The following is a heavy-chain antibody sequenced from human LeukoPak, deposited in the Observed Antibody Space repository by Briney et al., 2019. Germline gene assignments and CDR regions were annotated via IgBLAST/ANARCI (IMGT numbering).Heavy chain of an antibody. CDR1: GFTFSSYG. D-gene: IGHD2-2*01. CDR2: IRYDGSNK. CDR3: AKEYCSSTSCYVSD. V-gene: IGHV3-30*02. Sequence: GGSLRLSCAGSGFTFSSYGMHWVRQAPGKGLEWVAFIRYDGSNKYYADSVKGRFTISRDNSKNTLYLQMNSLRAEDTAVYYCAKEYCSSTSCYVSDWGQGTLVTVSP. J-gene: IGHJ4*02.